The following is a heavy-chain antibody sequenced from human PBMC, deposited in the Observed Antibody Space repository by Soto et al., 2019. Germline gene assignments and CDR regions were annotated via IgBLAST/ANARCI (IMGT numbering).Heavy chain of an antibody. V-gene: IGHV3-30*03. D-gene: IGHD3-10*02. CDR3: ATMGPGPILEDRFYYYVIDV. CDR1: GFTFNYYG. J-gene: IGHJ6*02. Sequence: QTQVVESGGGVVQPGTSLRLSCAASGFTFNYYGMHWVRQAPGKGLEWMAVISYDGSKQHYADSVKGRFAISRDNSRNTVHLQLNSLRPEDTAGYYCATMGPGPILEDRFYYYVIDVWGQGTTVTVSS. CDR2: ISYDGSKQ.